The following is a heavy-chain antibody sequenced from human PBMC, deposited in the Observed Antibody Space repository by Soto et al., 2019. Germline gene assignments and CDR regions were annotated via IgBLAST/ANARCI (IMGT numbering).Heavy chain of an antibody. J-gene: IGHJ5*02. V-gene: IGHV3-9*01. CDR2: ISWNSGSI. Sequence: EVQLVESGGGLVQPGRSLRLSCAASGFTFDDYAMHWVRQAPGKGLEWVSGISWNSGSIGYADSVKGQFTISRDNAKNSLYLQMNSLRAEDTALYYCAKDTSYDFWSGPTNWFDPWGQGTLVTVSS. CDR1: GFTFDDYA. D-gene: IGHD3-3*01. CDR3: AKDTSYDFWSGPTNWFDP.